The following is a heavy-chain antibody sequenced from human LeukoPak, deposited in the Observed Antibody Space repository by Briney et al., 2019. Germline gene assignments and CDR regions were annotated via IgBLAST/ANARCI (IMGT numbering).Heavy chain of an antibody. Sequence: GGSLRLSCAASGFTFSSYAMSWVRQALGKGLEWVSAISGSGGSTYYADSVKGRFTISRDNSKNTLYLQMNSLRAEDTAVYYCAKGITMIVVARPYFDYWGQGTLVTVSS. D-gene: IGHD3-22*01. CDR1: GFTFSSYA. CDR2: ISGSGGST. CDR3: AKGITMIVVARPYFDY. J-gene: IGHJ4*02. V-gene: IGHV3-23*01.